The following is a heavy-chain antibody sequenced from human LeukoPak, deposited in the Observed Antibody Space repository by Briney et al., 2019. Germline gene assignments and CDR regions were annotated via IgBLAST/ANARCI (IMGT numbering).Heavy chain of an antibody. CDR1: GFTFDDYA. CDR3: ASLRFGTTHDY. Sequence: PGGSLRLSCAASGFTFDDYAMHWVRQAPGKGLVWVSRINSDGSSTSYADSVKGRFTISRDNAKNTLYLQINSLRAEDTAVYYCASLRFGTTHDYWGQGTPVTVSS. J-gene: IGHJ4*02. V-gene: IGHV3-74*01. D-gene: IGHD1-1*01. CDR2: INSDGSST.